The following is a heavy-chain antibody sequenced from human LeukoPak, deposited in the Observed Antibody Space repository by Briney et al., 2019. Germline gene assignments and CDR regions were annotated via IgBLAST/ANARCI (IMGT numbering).Heavy chain of an antibody. D-gene: IGHD6-19*01. V-gene: IGHV3-53*01. CDR1: GFTVSNNY. Sequence: PGGSLRLSCAASGFTVSNNYMTWVRQAPGKGLEWVSLIYGGGGTYYADSVMGRFTISRDDSKNTLYLQMNSLRAEDTAVYYCARYYSSGWFDYWGQGTLVTVSS. J-gene: IGHJ4*02. CDR3: ARYYSSGWFDY. CDR2: IYGGGGT.